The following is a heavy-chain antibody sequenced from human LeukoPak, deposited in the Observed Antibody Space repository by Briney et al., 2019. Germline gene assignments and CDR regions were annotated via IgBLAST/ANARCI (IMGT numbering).Heavy chain of an antibody. CDR2: IYYSWST. J-gene: IGHJ4*02. CDR3: ARRGRELGYYYLDY. D-gene: IGHD7-27*01. V-gene: IGHV4-59*08. CDR1: GGSISSYY. Sequence: SETLSLTCTVSGGSISSYYWSWIRQSPGKGLEWMGYIYYSWSTNYNPSLKSRVTISVDTSKNQFSLKLSSVTAADTAVYYCARRGRELGYYYLDYWGQGTLVTVSS.